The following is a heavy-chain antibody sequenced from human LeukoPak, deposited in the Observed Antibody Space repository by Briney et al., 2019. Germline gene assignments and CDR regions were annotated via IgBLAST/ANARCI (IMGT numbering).Heavy chain of an antibody. V-gene: IGHV1-69*13. J-gene: IGHJ5*02. CDR3: ARDQTYSSGWYSLGWFDP. Sequence: ASVKVSCKASGGTFSSYAISWVRQAPGQGLEWMGGTIPIFGTANYAQKFQGRVTITADESTSTAYMELSSLRSEDTAVYYCARDQTYSSGWYSLGWFDPWGQGALVTVSS. CDR2: TIPIFGTA. D-gene: IGHD6-19*01. CDR1: GGTFSSYA.